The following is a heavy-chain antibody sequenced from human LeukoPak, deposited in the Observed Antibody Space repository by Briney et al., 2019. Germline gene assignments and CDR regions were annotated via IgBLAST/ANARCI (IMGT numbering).Heavy chain of an antibody. V-gene: IGHV4-38-2*02. Sequence: TSETLSLTCTVSGYSISSGYYWSWIRQPPGKGLEWIGEINHSGSTNYNPSLKSRVTISVDTSKNQFSLKLSSVTAADTAVYYCARLIGELWFGDYYYYYMDVWGKGTTVTVSS. D-gene: IGHD3-10*01. CDR2: INHSGST. CDR3: ARLIGELWFGDYYYYYMDV. J-gene: IGHJ6*03. CDR1: GYSISSGYY.